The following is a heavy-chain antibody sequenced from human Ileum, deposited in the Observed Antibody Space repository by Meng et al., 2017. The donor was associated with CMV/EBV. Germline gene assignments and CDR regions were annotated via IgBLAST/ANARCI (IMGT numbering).Heavy chain of an antibody. D-gene: IGHD3-16*01. CDR3: ARGYANFFDF. V-gene: IGHV3-30*04. J-gene: IGHJ4*02. CDR2: VSHDGKKV. Sequence: QGQLVGSGGGAVQPGGSLTLSCAASGFTFSDAAMDWVRQAPGKGLEWVATVSHDGKKVFYRDTVEGRFTVSRDNSKNTLYLQMNSLGLEDTAVYYCARGYANFFDFWGPGALVTVSS. CDR1: GFTFSDAA.